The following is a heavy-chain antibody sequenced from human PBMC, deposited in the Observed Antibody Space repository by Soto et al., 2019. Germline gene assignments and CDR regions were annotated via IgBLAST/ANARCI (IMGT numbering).Heavy chain of an antibody. CDR3: ASLPQGYYDRSGRLVDY. CDR2: ISAGGSDI. CDR1: GFTFSDYY. Sequence: QVQLVESGGGLVKPGGSLRLSCASSGFTFSDYYMSWIRQAPGKGLEWVAYISAGGSDIYYGDSVKGRFTVSRDNTKKSLYLQMSNLRADGTAIYYCASLPQGYYDRSGRLVDYWGHGTLVTVSS. V-gene: IGHV3-11*01. D-gene: IGHD3-22*01. J-gene: IGHJ4*01.